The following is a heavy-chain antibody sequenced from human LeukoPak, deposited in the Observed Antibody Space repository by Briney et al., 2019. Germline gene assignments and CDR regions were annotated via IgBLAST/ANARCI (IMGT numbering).Heavy chain of an antibody. J-gene: IGHJ3*02. CDR3: ARDFEAFDI. CDR1: GFTFSSYS. V-gene: IGHV3-48*04. Sequence: GGSLRLSCAASGFTFSSYSMNWVRQAPGKGLEWVSYISSSSSTIYYADSVKGRFTISRDNAKNSLYLQMNSLRAEDTAVYYCARDFEAFDIWGQGTMVTVSS. CDR2: ISSSSSTI.